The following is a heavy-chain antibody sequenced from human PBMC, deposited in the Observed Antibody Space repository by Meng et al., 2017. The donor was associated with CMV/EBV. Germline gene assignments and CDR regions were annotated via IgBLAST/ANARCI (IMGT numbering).Heavy chain of an antibody. CDR2: INHSGIT. D-gene: IGHD4-11*01. CDR3: ASYSF. Sequence: SETLSLTCAVYGGSFSGYYWRWICQPPGKGLEWIGQINHSGITNYNPSLRGRVTISVDTSKNQFSRKVRSVTAADTAVYYCASYSFWGQGTLVTVSS. V-gene: IGHV4-34*01. CDR1: GGSFSGYY. J-gene: IGHJ4*02.